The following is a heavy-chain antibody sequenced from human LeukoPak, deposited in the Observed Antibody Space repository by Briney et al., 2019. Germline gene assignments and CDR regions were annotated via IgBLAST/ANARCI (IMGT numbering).Heavy chain of an antibody. Sequence: GGSLRLSCAASGFTFDDYAMHWVRQAPGKGLEWVSGISWNSYNIGYADSVKGRFTISRDNAKNSLYLQMNSLRAEDTAVYYCAKDLRVIYYYDSKGYFDYWGQGTLVTVSS. D-gene: IGHD3-22*01. CDR3: AKDLRVIYYYDSKGYFDY. J-gene: IGHJ4*02. V-gene: IGHV3-9*01. CDR1: GFTFDDYA. CDR2: ISWNSYNI.